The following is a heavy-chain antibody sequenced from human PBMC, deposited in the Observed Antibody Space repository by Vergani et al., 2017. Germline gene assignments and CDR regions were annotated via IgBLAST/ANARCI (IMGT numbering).Heavy chain of an antibody. V-gene: IGHV1-18*04. CDR1: GYTFTSYG. Sequence: QVQLVQSGAEVKKPGASVKVSYKASGYTFTSYGISWVRQAPGQGLEWMGWISAYNGNTKYAQKLQGRVTMSTDTSTSTAYMELRSLRSDDTAVYYCARDLWSGSYYEGYFQHWGQGTLVTVSS. D-gene: IGHD1-26*01. J-gene: IGHJ1*01. CDR3: ARDLWSGSYYEGYFQH. CDR2: ISAYNGNT.